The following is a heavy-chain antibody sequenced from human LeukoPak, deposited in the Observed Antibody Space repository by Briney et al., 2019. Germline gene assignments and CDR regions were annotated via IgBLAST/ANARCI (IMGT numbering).Heavy chain of an antibody. D-gene: IGHD3-22*01. CDR1: GFTFSSYA. CDR2: ISYDGSNK. CDR3: ARETTYYYDSSGYYYHRGYFEY. Sequence: GGSLRLSCAASGFTFSSYAMHWVRQAPGKGLEWVAVISYDGSNKYYADSVKGRFTISRDNSKNTLYLQMNSLRAEDTAVYYCARETTYYYDSSGYYYHRGYFEYWGQGTLVTVSS. V-gene: IGHV3-30*04. J-gene: IGHJ4*02.